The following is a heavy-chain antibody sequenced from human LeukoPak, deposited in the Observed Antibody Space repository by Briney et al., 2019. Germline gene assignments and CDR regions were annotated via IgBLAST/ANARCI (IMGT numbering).Heavy chain of an antibody. CDR2: ISDSADAT. CDR3: VREYDKYPSNWFDP. Sequence: GASLRLSCAASGFTFRRHAMSWVRQTPGKGLEWVSAISDSADATYYADSVKGRFTISRDNSKNTLSLQMNSLRDEDTAIYCCVREYDKYPSNWFDPWGQGALVTVSS. V-gene: IGHV3-23*01. J-gene: IGHJ5*02. CDR1: GFTFRRHA. D-gene: IGHD3-9*01.